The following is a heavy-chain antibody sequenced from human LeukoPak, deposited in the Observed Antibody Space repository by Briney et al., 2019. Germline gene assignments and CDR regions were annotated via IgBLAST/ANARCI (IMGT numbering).Heavy chain of an antibody. CDR2: IYYSGST. CDR3: ARGHQRFRGFGFDP. Sequence: PSETLSLTCTVSGGPISSYYWSWIRQPPGKGLEWIGYIYYSGSTNYNPSLKSRVTISVDTSKNQFSLKLSSVTAADTAVYYCARGHQRFRGFGFDPWGQGTLVTVSS. V-gene: IGHV4-59*01. D-gene: IGHD2-2*01. CDR1: GGPISSYY. J-gene: IGHJ5*02.